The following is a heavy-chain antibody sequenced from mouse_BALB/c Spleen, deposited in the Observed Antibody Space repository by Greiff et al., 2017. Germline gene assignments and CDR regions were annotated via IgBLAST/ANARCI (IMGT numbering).Heavy chain of an antibody. Sequence: EVMLVESGGGLVKPGGSLKLSCAASGFTFSSYAMSWVRQTPEKRLEWVASISSGGSTYYPDSVKGRFTISRDNARNILYLQMSSLRSEDTAMYYCARDGGYDRYFDYWGQGTTLTVSS. V-gene: IGHV5-6-5*01. CDR2: ISSGGST. CDR1: GFTFSSYA. CDR3: ARDGGYDRYFDY. J-gene: IGHJ2*01. D-gene: IGHD2-2*01.